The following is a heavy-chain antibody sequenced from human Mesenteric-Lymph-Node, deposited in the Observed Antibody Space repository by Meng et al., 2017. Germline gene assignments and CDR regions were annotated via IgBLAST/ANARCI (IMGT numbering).Heavy chain of an antibody. V-gene: IGHV4-39*07. D-gene: IGHD1-1*01. CDR1: GGSISGSTYY. J-gene: IGHJ5*02. Sequence: SETLSPTCTVPGGSISGSTYYWGWIRQPPGKGLEWIGSIYYSGSTYYNPSLKSRVTISVDTSKNQFSLRLSSVTAADTAVYYCASTTGTTVSEATNWFDPWGQGTLVTVSS. CDR2: IYYSGST. CDR3: ASTTGTTVSEATNWFDP.